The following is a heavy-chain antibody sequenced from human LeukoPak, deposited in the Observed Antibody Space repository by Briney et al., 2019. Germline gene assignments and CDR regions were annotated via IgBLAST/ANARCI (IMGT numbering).Heavy chain of an antibody. J-gene: IGHJ4*02. V-gene: IGHV3-15*01. D-gene: IGHD2-15*01. CDR1: GFTFSDAW. CDR2: IKSKIDGGTI. CDR3: TSRRQDGW. Sequence: PGGSLRLSCVGSGFTFSDAWMTWVRQAPGKGLEWVGRIKSKIDGGTIDYAEPVKGRFTILRDDSRNTLYLQMSSLKTEDTAVYYCTSRRQDGWWGQGTLVTVS.